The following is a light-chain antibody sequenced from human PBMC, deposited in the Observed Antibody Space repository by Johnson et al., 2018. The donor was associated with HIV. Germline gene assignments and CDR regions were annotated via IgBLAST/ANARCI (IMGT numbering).Light chain of an antibody. CDR2: DNN. CDR1: SSNIGDNY. J-gene: IGLJ1*01. V-gene: IGLV1-51*01. Sequence: QSLLTQPPSVSAAPGQKVTISCSGSSSNIGDNYVSWYQQFPETAPKLLIYDNNKRPSGIPDRFSGSKSGTSATLGITGLQTGDEADYYCGTWDSSLSPFGTWTKVTVL. CDR3: GTWDSSLSP.